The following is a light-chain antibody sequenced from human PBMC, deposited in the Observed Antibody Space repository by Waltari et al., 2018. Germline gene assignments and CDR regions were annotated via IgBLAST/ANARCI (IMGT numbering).Light chain of an antibody. Sequence: QSVLTQPPSASGTPRQRVTISCSGRNSNTGRHTVNWYQQLPGTAPKLLIYNNSQRPSGVPDRFSGSNSGTSASLAISGLQSEDEGAYYCAAWDDSLNGFYVFGTGTKVTVL. CDR1: NSNTGRHT. J-gene: IGLJ1*01. CDR3: AAWDDSLNGFYV. V-gene: IGLV1-44*01. CDR2: NNS.